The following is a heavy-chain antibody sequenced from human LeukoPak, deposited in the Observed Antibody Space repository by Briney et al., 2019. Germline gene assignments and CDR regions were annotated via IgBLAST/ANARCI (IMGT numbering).Heavy chain of an antibody. CDR1: GFTFSTYA. CDR2: ISGNGGTT. D-gene: IGHD5-12*01. Sequence: GGSLRLSCAASGFTFSTYAMSWVRQAPGKGLEWVSAISGNGGTTYYADSVKGRFTISRDNSKNTLYLQMNSLRAEDTAVYYCARDGTVATNWFDPWGQGTLVTVSS. CDR3: ARDGTVATNWFDP. J-gene: IGHJ5*02. V-gene: IGHV3-23*01.